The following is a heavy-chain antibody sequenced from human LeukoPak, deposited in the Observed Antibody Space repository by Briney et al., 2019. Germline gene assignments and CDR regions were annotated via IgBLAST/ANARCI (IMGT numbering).Heavy chain of an antibody. V-gene: IGHV3-23*01. D-gene: IGHD3-22*01. CDR1: GFTFSSYE. CDR3: AKSDSYYYDSSGYYSDY. Sequence: GGSLRLSCAASGFTFSSYEMNWVRQAPGKGLEWVSAISGSGGSTYYADSVKGRFTISRDNSKNTLYLQMNSLRAEDTAVYYCAKSDSYYYDSSGYYSDYWGQGTLVTVSS. CDR2: ISGSGGST. J-gene: IGHJ4*02.